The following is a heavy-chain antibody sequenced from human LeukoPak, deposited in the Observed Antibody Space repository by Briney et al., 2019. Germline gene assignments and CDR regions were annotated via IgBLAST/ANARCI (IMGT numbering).Heavy chain of an antibody. CDR3: ARVCSSRWFCAFDI. CDR2: FYDSGST. J-gene: IGHJ3*02. D-gene: IGHD6-13*01. V-gene: IGHV4-59*13. Sequence: AETMTLTCTFCDGSIGNYYGSWLRQPREKVRGWMGYFYDSGSTRYNPSLKSRVTISVDKSKNPLSLKLSCLTAADTPMYYWARVCSSRWFCAFDIWGQGTMVTVSS. CDR1: DGSIGNYY.